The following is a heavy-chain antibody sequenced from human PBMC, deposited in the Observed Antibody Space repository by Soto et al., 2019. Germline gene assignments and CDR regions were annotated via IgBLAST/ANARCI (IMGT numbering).Heavy chain of an antibody. CDR2: TYYRSKWYN. Sequence: QVQLQQSGPGLVKPSQTLSLTCAISGDSVSSNSAAWNWIRQSPSRGLEWLGRTYYRSKWYNDYAVSVKSRITINPDTSKNQFSLQLNSVTPEDTAVYYCARDVRVVVPAAIPSDYYYYGMDVWGQGTTVTVSS. D-gene: IGHD2-2*02. J-gene: IGHJ6*02. V-gene: IGHV6-1*01. CDR3: ARDVRVVVPAAIPSDYYYYGMDV. CDR1: GDSVSSNSAA.